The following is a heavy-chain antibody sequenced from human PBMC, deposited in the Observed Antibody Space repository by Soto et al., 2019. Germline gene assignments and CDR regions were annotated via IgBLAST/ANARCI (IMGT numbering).Heavy chain of an antibody. Sequence: QVQLQESGPGLVKPSETLSLTCTVSGVSISSYYWSWIRQPPGKGLEWIGYIYYSGSTKYNPSLKSRVTISVDTYKNQFSLQLTSVTAADTAVYYCARESDYYGLDVWGQGTTVTVSS. CDR2: IYYSGST. J-gene: IGHJ6*02. CDR3: ARESDYYGLDV. V-gene: IGHV4-59*01. CDR1: GVSISSYY.